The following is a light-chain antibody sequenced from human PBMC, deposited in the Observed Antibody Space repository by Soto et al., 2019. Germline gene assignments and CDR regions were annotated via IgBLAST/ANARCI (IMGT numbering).Light chain of an antibody. CDR1: QSVSSY. J-gene: IGKJ5*01. V-gene: IGKV3-11*01. Sequence: EIVLTQSPGTLYLSPGERATLSCRASQSVSSYLAWYQQKTGQAPRLLIYDASNRATGIPARFSGSGSGTDLTLTISSLEPEDFAVYYCQQRSNWPPMYTFGQGTRLEIK. CDR2: DAS. CDR3: QQRSNWPPMYT.